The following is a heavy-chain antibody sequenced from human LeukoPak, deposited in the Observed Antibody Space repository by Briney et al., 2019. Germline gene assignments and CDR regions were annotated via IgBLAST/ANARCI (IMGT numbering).Heavy chain of an antibody. J-gene: IGHJ4*02. CDR2: IYYSGSP. V-gene: IGHV4-39*01. CDR3: ARLPRYGGTLYYLDY. Sequence: SETLSLTCTVSGDSISSSSYFWGWIRPPPGKGLEWIGSIYYSGSPYYTPSLKSRVTISVDTYKKQFSLTLSSVTAADTAVYYCARLPRYGGTLYYLDYWGQGTLVTVAS. D-gene: IGHD4-23*01. CDR1: GDSISSSSYF.